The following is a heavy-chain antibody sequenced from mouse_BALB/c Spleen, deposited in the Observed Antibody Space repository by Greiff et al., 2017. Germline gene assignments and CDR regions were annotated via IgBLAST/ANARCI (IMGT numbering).Heavy chain of an antibody. Sequence: EVKLMESGGGLVKPGGSLKLSCAASGFTFSDYYMYWVRQTPEKRLEWVATISDGGSYTYYPDSVKGRFTISRDNAKNNLYLQMSSLKSEDTAMYYCARGGDYRYDRYFDVWGAGTTVTVSS. CDR3: ARGGDYRYDRYFDV. J-gene: IGHJ1*01. D-gene: IGHD2-14*01. CDR2: ISDGGSYT. CDR1: GFTFSDYY. V-gene: IGHV5-4*02.